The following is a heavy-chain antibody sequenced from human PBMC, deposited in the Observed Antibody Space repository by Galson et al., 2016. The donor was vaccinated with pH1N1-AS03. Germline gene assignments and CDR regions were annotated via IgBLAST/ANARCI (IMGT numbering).Heavy chain of an antibody. J-gene: IGHJ4*02. V-gene: IGHV4-4*07. CDR3: ARGRGSSNLDPVGY. CDR2: IHSSGST. Sequence: ETLSLTCTVSGGSLTNYYWSWIRQPAGRGLESIGRIHSSGSTDYNPSLRTRVTMSKDSTKNQISLNLTSVSASDTAIYYCARGRGSSNLDPVGYWGQGILVTVSS. CDR1: GGSLTNYY. D-gene: IGHD4-11*01.